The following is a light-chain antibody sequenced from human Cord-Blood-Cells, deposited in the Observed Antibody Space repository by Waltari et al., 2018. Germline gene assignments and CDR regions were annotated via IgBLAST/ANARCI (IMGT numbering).Light chain of an antibody. CDR2: DAS. Sequence: DIQMTQSPSSLSASVGDRVTITCQASQDISNYLNWYQQKPGKAPKLLIYDASNLETGVPSSFIGSGSGTDFTFTISILQPEDIATYYCQQYDNLPLTFGGGTKVEIK. CDR3: QQYDNLPLT. V-gene: IGKV1-33*01. CDR1: QDISNY. J-gene: IGKJ4*01.